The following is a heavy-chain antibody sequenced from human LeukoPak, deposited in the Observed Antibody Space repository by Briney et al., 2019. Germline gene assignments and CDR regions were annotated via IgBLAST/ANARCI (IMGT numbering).Heavy chain of an antibody. CDR3: ARDSHKFDSSGYYPDAFDI. V-gene: IGHV3-48*03. CDR1: GLTFSSYE. Sequence: GGSLRLSCAASGLTFSSYEMNWVRQAPGKGLEWVSYICSSGSSIYYADSVKGRFTISRDNAKKSLYLQMHRLRAEDTAVYYCARDSHKFDSSGYYPDAFDIWGQGTMVTVSS. CDR2: ICSSGSSI. J-gene: IGHJ3*02. D-gene: IGHD3-22*01.